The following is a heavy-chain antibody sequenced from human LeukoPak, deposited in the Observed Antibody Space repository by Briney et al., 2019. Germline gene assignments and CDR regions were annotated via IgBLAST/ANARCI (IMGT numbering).Heavy chain of an antibody. J-gene: IGHJ4*02. D-gene: IGHD3-10*01. CDR3: ARILWFGELPSDY. CDR1: GYTFTSYA. Sequence: ASVKVSCKASGYTFTSYAIHWVRQAPGQRLEWMGWINAGNGNTKYSQEFQGRVTITRDTSASTAYMELSSLRSEDTAVYYCARILWFGELPSDYWGQGTLVTVSS. V-gene: IGHV1-3*03. CDR2: INAGNGNT.